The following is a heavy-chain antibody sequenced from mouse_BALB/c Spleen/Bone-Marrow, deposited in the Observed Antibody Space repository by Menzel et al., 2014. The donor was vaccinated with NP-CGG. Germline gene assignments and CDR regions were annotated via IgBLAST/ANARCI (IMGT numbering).Heavy chain of an antibody. V-gene: IGHV1S29*02. J-gene: IGHJ3*01. CDR2: IYPYNGGT. D-gene: IGHD1-2*01. Sequence: EVQLQESGPELVKPGASVKISCMASGYTFTDYNMHWVKQSHGKSLEWIGYIYPYNGGTGYNQEFKSKATLTVDNSSSTAYMELRSLTSEDSAVYYCARRFITTAAWFAYWGQGTLVTVSA. CDR1: GYTFTDYN. CDR3: ARRFITTAAWFAY.